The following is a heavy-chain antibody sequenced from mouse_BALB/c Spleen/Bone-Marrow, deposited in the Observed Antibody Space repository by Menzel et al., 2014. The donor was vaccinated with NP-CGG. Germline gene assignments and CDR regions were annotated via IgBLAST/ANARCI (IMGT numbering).Heavy chain of an antibody. Sequence: EVKLVESGGGLVQPGGSRKPSCAASGFTFSSFGMHWVRQAPEKGLEWVAYISSVSSTIYYADTVKGRFTISRDNPKNTLFLQMTSLRSEDTAMYYCPRGGNWDDFDYWGQGTTLTVSS. CDR2: ISSVSSTI. CDR1: GFTFSSFG. J-gene: IGHJ2*01. CDR3: PRGGNWDDFDY. V-gene: IGHV5-17*02. D-gene: IGHD4-1*01.